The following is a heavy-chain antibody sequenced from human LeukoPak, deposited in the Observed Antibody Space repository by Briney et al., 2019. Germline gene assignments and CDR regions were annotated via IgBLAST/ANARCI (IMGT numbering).Heavy chain of an antibody. Sequence: GGSLRLSCATSGFTFSNYAMSRVRQAPGKGLEWVSGISGSDISTYYADSVKGRFTISRDNAKNTLYLQMNSLRAEDTAMYYCARNLGFYTFDSWGQGALVTVSS. D-gene: IGHD2-15*01. CDR1: GFTFSNYA. V-gene: IGHV3-23*01. J-gene: IGHJ4*02. CDR2: ISGSDIST. CDR3: ARNLGFYTFDS.